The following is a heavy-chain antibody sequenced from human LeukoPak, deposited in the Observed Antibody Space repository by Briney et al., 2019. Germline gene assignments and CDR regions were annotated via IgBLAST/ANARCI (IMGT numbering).Heavy chain of an antibody. Sequence: GGSLRLSCAVSGFTFSDYYMSWIRQAPGKGLEWVSYISSSSSDTTYADSVKGRFTISRDNAKNSLYLQMNSLRAEDTAVYYCARVGIIVAAGTYDYWGLGALVTVSS. CDR3: ARVGIIVAAGTYDY. D-gene: IGHD6-13*01. CDR2: ISSSSSDT. J-gene: IGHJ4*02. V-gene: IGHV3-11*06. CDR1: GFTFSDYY.